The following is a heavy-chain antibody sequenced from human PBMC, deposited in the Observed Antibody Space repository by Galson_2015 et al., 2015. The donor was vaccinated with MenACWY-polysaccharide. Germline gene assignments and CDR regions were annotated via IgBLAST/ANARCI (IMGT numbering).Heavy chain of an antibody. CDR3: ARVVGGGLDV. CDR2: IKHDGSEK. D-gene: IGHD2-15*01. CDR1: GFTFSSFW. J-gene: IGHJ6*02. Sequence: SLRLSCAASGFTFSSFWMSWVRQPPGKGLEWVANIKHDGSEKDYVDSVKGRFAISRDYAKSSLYLQMNSLRAEDTAVYYCARVVGGGLDVWGHGTTVTVSS. V-gene: IGHV3-7*01.